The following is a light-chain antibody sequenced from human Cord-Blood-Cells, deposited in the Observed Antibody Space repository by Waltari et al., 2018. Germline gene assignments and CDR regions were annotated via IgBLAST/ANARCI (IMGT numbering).Light chain of an antibody. CDR3: QKYNSAPPT. J-gene: IGKJ4*01. V-gene: IGKV1-27*01. CDR2: AAS. Sequence: DIQMNQSPSSLSASVGDRVTLTCRASQGISNYLAWYQQKPGKVPKLLIYAASTLQSGVPSRFSGSGSGTDFTLTISSLQPEDVATYYCQKYNSAPPTFGGGTKVEIK. CDR1: QGISNY.